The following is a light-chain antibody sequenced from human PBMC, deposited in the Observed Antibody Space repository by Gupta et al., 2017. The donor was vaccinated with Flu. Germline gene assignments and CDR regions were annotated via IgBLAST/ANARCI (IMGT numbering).Light chain of an antibody. CDR2: GAS. V-gene: IGKV1-39*01. J-gene: IGKJ3*01. CDR3: QQGAINGST. CDR1: QTVSSS. Sequence: DIQLTQSPSSLSASLGDRVTITCRASQTVSSSLNWYQQKPGTAPRLLIYGASSVESGVPSRFSGSGSGSDFTLTISRLQPEDFATYYCQQGAINGSTFGHGTRLDIK.